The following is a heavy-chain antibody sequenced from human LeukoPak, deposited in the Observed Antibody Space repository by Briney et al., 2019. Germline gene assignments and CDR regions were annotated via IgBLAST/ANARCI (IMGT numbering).Heavy chain of an antibody. CDR3: ARGYSGYDEVGY. CDR2: INPNSGGT. V-gene: IGHV1-2*02. CDR1: GYTFTGYY. Sequence: ASVKVSCKASGYTFTGYYMHWVRQAPGQGLEWMGWINPNSGGTNYAQKFQGRVTMTRDTSISTAYMELSRMRSDDTAVYYCARGYSGYDEVGYWGQGTLVTVSS. J-gene: IGHJ4*02. D-gene: IGHD5-12*01.